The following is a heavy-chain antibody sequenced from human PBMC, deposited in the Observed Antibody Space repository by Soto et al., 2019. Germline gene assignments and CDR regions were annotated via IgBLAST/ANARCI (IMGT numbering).Heavy chain of an antibody. CDR2: ISNSSSTI. CDR3: ARCSGGSCSYSY. Sequence: GGSLRLSCAASGFTFSSYSMNWVRQAPGKGLEWVSYISNSSSTIYYADSVKGRFTISRDNAKNSLYLQMNSLRAEDTAVYYCARCSGGSCSYSYWGQGTLVTVSS. CDR1: GFTFSSYS. D-gene: IGHD2-15*01. V-gene: IGHV3-48*01. J-gene: IGHJ4*02.